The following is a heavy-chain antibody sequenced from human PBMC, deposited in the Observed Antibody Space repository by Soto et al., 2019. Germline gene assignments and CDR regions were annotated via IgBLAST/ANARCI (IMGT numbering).Heavy chain of an antibody. CDR2: ISAYNGNT. Sequence: ASVKVSCKASGYTFTSYGISWVRQAPGQGLEWMGWISAYNGNTDYAQKLQGRVTMTTDTSTSTAYMELRSLRSDDTAVYYCASDDYGGNSDYSGQGTLDIVSS. V-gene: IGHV1-18*01. J-gene: IGHJ4*02. D-gene: IGHD4-17*01. CDR3: ASDDYGGNSDY. CDR1: GYTFTSYG.